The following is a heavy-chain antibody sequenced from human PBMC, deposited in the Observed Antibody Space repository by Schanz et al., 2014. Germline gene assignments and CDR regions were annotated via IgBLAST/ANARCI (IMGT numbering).Heavy chain of an antibody. D-gene: IGHD6-25*01. J-gene: IGHJ4*02. CDR3: ARDGRKYSSGTLDYFDN. CDR1: GFTVSTNY. CDR2: FYSGGRT. Sequence: EVQLVESGGGLVQPGGSLRLSCAASGFTVSTNYMSWVRQAPGKGLEWVSSFYSGGRTYSADSVKGHFTISRDDSKNTLYLQMNSLRAEDTAIYYCARDGRKYSSGTLDYFDNWGQGTLVTVSS. V-gene: IGHV3-66*02.